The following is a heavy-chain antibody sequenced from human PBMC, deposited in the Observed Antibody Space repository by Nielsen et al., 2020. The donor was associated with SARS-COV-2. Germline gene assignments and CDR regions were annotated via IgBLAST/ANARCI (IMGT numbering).Heavy chain of an antibody. V-gene: IGHV3-23*01. Sequence: GESLKISCAASGFTFSSYAMSWVRQAPGKGLEWVSAISGSGGSTYYADSVKGRFTISRDNSKNTLYLQMNSLRAEDTAVYYCARDVGYSSSWPGFDYWGQGTLVTVSS. J-gene: IGHJ4*02. CDR3: ARDVGYSSSWPGFDY. CDR1: GFTFSSYA. D-gene: IGHD6-13*01. CDR2: ISGSGGST.